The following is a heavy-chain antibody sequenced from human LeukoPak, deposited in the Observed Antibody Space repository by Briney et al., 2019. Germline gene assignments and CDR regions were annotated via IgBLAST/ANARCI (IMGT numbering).Heavy chain of an antibody. Sequence: ASVKVSCKASGYTFTGYYMHWVRQAPGQGLEWMGRINPNSGGTNYAQKFQGRVTMTRDTSISTAYMELSRLRSDDTAVYYCARDSGRGYCTNGVCYTDDCWGQGTLVTVSS. J-gene: IGHJ4*02. D-gene: IGHD2-8*01. CDR2: INPNSGGT. V-gene: IGHV1-2*06. CDR1: GYTFTGYY. CDR3: ARDSGRGYCTNGVCYTDDC.